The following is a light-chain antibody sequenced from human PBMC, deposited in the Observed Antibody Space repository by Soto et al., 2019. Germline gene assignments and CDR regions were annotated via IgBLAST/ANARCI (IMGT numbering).Light chain of an antibody. Sequence: AIQLTQSPSSLSESVGDRVTITCRASQGISSALAWYQHKPGRAPRLLIYDASSLQSGVSSRFSGSGSETDFTLTISSLQPEDFATYYCQQFQSYALTFGGGTKLEIK. CDR2: DAS. V-gene: IGKV1-13*02. CDR1: QGISSA. CDR3: QQFQSYALT. J-gene: IGKJ4*01.